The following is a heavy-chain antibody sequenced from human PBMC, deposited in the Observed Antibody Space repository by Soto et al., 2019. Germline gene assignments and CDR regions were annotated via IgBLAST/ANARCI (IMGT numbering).Heavy chain of an antibody. CDR3: ARDGSTSWYSYDYHGMDV. Sequence: EVQLVESGGGLVQPGGSLRLSCAASGFTFGTYWLSWVRQVPGKGLEWVANINLDGSEKNYVDSVKGRFTISRDNARNSLYLQMSSLRAEDTALYYCARDGSTSWYSYDYHGMDVWGQGTTVTVSS. CDR1: GFTFGTYW. D-gene: IGHD5-18*01. CDR2: INLDGSEK. J-gene: IGHJ6*02. V-gene: IGHV3-7*05.